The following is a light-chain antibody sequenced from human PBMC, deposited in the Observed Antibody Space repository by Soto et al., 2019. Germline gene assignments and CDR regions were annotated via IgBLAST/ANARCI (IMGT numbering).Light chain of an antibody. CDR3: QQSYSSPPT. CDR2: AAS. J-gene: IGKJ1*01. Sequence: DIQMTQSPSSLSASVGDRVTITCRASQSISTYLSWYQQKRGKAPKLLIYAASSLQSGVPSRFSGSGSGTDFTLTISSLQPEDFATYYCQQSYSSPPTFGQGTKVEIK. V-gene: IGKV1-39*01. CDR1: QSISTY.